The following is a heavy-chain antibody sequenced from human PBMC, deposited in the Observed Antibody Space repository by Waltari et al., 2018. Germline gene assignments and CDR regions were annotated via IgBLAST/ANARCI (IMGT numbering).Heavy chain of an antibody. CDR3: ARHPEQLVGYWYFDL. J-gene: IGHJ2*01. CDR2: IYHSGST. D-gene: IGHD6-6*01. Sequence: QVQLQESGPGLVKPSEPLSLPCDVSGYSISSGYYWGWIRQPPGKGLEWIGSIYHSGSTYQNPSLKSRLTISLDTSKNQFSLKLSSVTAADTAVFYCARHPEQLVGYWYFDLWGRGTLVTVSS. V-gene: IGHV4-38-2*01. CDR1: GYSISSGYY.